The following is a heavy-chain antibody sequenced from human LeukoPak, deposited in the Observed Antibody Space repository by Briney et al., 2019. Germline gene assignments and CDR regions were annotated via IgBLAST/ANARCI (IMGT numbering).Heavy chain of an antibody. CDR1: GGSFSGYY. D-gene: IGHD6-19*01. V-gene: IGHV4-34*01. CDR2: ITDRGST. Sequence: PSETLSLTCAVYGGSFSGYYWTCIRQLPGEGLEWIGEITDRGSTNYNPSLRRRVTLSVDTSKSQFSLKVRSVTAADTSVFYCARGRGHSSGWGHYYYSIDVWGQGTTVIVSS. CDR3: ARGRGHSSGWGHYYYSIDV. J-gene: IGHJ6*02.